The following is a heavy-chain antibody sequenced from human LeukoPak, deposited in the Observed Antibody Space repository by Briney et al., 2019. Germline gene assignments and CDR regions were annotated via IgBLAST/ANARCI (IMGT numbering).Heavy chain of an antibody. CDR3: ARGGDILTGYYGFDY. D-gene: IGHD3-9*01. J-gene: IGHJ4*02. CDR2: INPNSGGT. Sequence: ASMKVSCKASGYTFTGYYMHWVRQAPGQGLEWMGWINPNSGGTNYAQKFQGRVTMTRDTSISTAYMELSRLRSDDTAVYYCARGGDILTGYYGFDYWGQGTLVTVSS. V-gene: IGHV1-2*02. CDR1: GYTFTGYY.